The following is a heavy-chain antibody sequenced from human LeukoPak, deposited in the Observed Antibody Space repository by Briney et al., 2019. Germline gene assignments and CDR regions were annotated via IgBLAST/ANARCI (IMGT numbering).Heavy chain of an antibody. CDR2: ISSDGTNR. Sequence: GGSLRLSCAASGFTFSNYLMYWVRQAPGKGLEWVAVISSDGTNRYYADSVKGRFTISRDNAKDSLYLQMNILRAEDTAVYYCVTDQGRAATVWGQGTLVTVSS. D-gene: IGHD2-15*01. V-gene: IGHV3-30-3*01. CDR3: VTDQGRAATV. J-gene: IGHJ4*02. CDR1: GFTFSNYL.